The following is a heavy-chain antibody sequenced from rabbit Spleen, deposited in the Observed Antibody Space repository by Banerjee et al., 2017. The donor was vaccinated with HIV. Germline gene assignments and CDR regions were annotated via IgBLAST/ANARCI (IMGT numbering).Heavy chain of an antibody. Sequence: QEQLEESGGGLVKPGTSLTLTCKASGFSFSSGYDMCWVRQAPGKGLEWIACIYGGDSDSTAYASWAKGRFTISKTSSTTVTLQMTSLTAADTATYFCARDWGDEHSNLWGQGTLVTVS. V-gene: IGHV1S45*01. CDR2: IYGGDSDST. CDR3: ARDWGDEHSNL. D-gene: IGHD2-1*01. CDR1: GFSFSSGYD. J-gene: IGHJ3*01.